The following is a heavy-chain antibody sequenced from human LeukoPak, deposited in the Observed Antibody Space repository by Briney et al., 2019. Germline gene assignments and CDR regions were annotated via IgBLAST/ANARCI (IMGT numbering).Heavy chain of an antibody. Sequence: GGSLRLSCAPSGFVFSHYAMHWVRQAPGKGLEWVAVISYDGSDKYYADSVMGRFTTSKDNSRNMLFLQMNSLSAEDTAVYYCARGRGYDSLGYYFDYWGQGTLVTVSS. CDR2: ISYDGSDK. CDR1: GFVFSHYA. J-gene: IGHJ4*02. CDR3: ARGRGYDSLGYYFDY. V-gene: IGHV3-30*01. D-gene: IGHD5-12*01.